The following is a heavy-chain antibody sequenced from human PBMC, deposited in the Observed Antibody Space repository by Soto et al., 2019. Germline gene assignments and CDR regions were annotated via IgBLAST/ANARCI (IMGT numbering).Heavy chain of an antibody. Sequence: PSETLSLTCAVYGGSFSGYYWSWIRQPPGKGLEWIGEINHSGSTNYNPSLKSRVTISVDTSKNQFSLKLSSVTAADTAVYYCVRDRRGYSYGYRFDYWGQGTLVTVSS. CDR1: GGSFSGYY. CDR2: INHSGST. V-gene: IGHV4-34*01. CDR3: VRDRRGYSYGYRFDY. D-gene: IGHD5-18*01. J-gene: IGHJ4*02.